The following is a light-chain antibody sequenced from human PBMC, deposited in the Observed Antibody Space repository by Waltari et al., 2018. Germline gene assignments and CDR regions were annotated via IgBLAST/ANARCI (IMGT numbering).Light chain of an antibody. CDR3: LQDYNYPRT. V-gene: IGKV1-6*02. Sequence: AIQMTQSPSSLSASVRGRVTITCRATQALGSELAWYQQRPGEAPKVLIYGASRLQNGVPSRFSGSGSGTYFTLTISSLQPEDFATYYCLQDYNYPRTFGQGTKVEV. J-gene: IGKJ1*01. CDR1: QALGSE. CDR2: GAS.